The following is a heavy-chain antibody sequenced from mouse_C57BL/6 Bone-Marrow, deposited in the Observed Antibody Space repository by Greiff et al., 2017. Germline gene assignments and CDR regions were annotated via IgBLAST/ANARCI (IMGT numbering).Heavy chain of an antibody. V-gene: IGHV5-6*02. CDR2: ISSGGSYT. CDR1: GFTFSSYG. Sequence: EVKLVESGGDLVKPGGSLKLSCAASGFTFSSYGMSWVRQTPDKRLEWVATISSGGSYTYYPDSVKGRFTISRDNAKNTLYLQMSSLKSEDTAMYYCARREIAHYYGYTYWGQGTLVTVSA. J-gene: IGHJ3*01. CDR3: ARREIAHYYGYTY. D-gene: IGHD1-2*01.